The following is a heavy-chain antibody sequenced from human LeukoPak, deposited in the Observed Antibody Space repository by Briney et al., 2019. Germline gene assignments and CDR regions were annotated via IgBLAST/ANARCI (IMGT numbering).Heavy chain of an antibody. CDR3: AKDRLGIDY. D-gene: IGHD7-27*01. V-gene: IGHV3-23*01. Sequence: TGGSLRLSCAASGFTFSRSDMSWIRQTPGKGLEWVSATSSSGGNTFTADSVKGRFTISRDNSKNTLYLQMNSLRAEDTAVYYCAKDRLGIDYWGQGTLVTVSS. J-gene: IGHJ4*02. CDR1: GFTFSRSD. CDR2: TSSSGGNT.